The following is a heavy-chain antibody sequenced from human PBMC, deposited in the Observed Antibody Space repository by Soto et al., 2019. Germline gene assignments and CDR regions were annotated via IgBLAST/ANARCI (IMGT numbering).Heavy chain of an antibody. CDR1: GGTFSNYA. D-gene: IGHD6-19*01. J-gene: IGHJ6*02. CDR2: IVPIFGTT. CDR3: ARVEAVAGLYNYHGLDV. V-gene: IGHV1-69*12. Sequence: QVQLVQSGAEVKKPGSSVKVSCKVSGGTFSNYAIDWVRLAPGHGLEWMGGIVPIFGTTYYTQKFQGRATISADDSTTTVYLEMSSLRSEDTAIYSCARVEAVAGLYNYHGLDVWGQGTAVTVSS.